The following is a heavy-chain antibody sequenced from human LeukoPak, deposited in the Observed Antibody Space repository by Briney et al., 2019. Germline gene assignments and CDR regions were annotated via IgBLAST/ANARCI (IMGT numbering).Heavy chain of an antibody. V-gene: IGHV3-48*03. CDR3: ARGGVGTTRRWVDY. CDR1: GFTFSSYE. Sequence: GGSLRLSCAASGFTFSSYEMNWVRQAPGKGLEWVSYISSSGSTIYYADSVKGQFTISRDNAKNSLYLQMNSLRAEDTAVYYCARGGVGTTRRWVDYWGQGTLVTVSS. CDR2: ISSSGSTI. D-gene: IGHD1-7*01. J-gene: IGHJ4*02.